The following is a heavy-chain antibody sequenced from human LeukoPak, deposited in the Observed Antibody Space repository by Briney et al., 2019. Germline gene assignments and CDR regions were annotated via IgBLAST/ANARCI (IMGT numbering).Heavy chain of an antibody. Sequence: LETLSLTCAVYGGSFSGYYWSWIRQPPGKGLEWIGEINHSGSTNYNPSLKSRVTISVDTSKNQFSLKLSSVTAADTAVYYCARDRTYDFWSGYYGPIYYFDYWGQGTLVTVSS. D-gene: IGHD3-3*01. J-gene: IGHJ4*02. V-gene: IGHV4-34*01. CDR1: GGSFSGYY. CDR3: ARDRTYDFWSGYYGPIYYFDY. CDR2: INHSGST.